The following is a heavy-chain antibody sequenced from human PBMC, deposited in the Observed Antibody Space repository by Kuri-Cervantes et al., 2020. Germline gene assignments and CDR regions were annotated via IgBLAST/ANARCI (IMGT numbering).Heavy chain of an antibody. D-gene: IGHD1-26*01. CDR2: IRYDGSNK. Sequence: GESLKISCAASGFIFSDFGMHWVRQAPGKGLEWVTFIRYDGSNKYYADSVKGRFTISRDNARTSLFLQMNSLRAEDTAVYYCARGGEWELLAAFDIWGQGTMVTVSS. J-gene: IGHJ3*02. CDR1: GFIFSDFG. CDR3: ARGGEWELLAAFDI. V-gene: IGHV3-30*02.